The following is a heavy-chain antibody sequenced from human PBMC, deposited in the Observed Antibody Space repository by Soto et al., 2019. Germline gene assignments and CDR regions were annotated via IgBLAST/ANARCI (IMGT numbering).Heavy chain of an antibody. D-gene: IGHD3-3*01. Sequence: ASVKVSCKASGYTFTGYYMHWVRQAPGQGLEWMGWINPNSGGTNYAQKFQGRVTMTRDTSISTAYMELSRLRSDDTAVYYCARDFLLAGHPLEDYRGQGTLVTVSS. CDR1: GYTFTGYY. V-gene: IGHV1-2*02. CDR3: ARDFLLAGHPLEDY. J-gene: IGHJ4*02. CDR2: INPNSGGT.